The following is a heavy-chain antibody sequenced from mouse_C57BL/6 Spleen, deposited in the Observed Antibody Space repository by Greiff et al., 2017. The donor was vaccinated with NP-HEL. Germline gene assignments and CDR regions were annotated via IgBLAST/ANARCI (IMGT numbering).Heavy chain of an antibody. Sequence: EVKLVESGGGLVQPGGSLSLSCAASGFTFTDYYMSWVRQPPGKALEWLGFIRNKANGYTTEYSASVKGRFTISRDNSQSILYLQMNALRAEDSATYYCASSWGAWLAFWGQGTLVTVSA. CDR1: GFTFTDYY. CDR2: IRNKANGYTT. CDR3: ASSWGAWLAF. D-gene: IGHD4-1*01. V-gene: IGHV7-3*01. J-gene: IGHJ3*01.